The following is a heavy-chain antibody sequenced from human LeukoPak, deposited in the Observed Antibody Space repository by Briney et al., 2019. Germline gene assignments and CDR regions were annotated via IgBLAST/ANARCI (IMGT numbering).Heavy chain of an antibody. CDR1: GYTFTGYY. J-gene: IGHJ6*03. V-gene: IGHV1-2*02. CDR2: INPNSGGT. CDR3: PRGIAARFVFYYYMDL. Sequence: ASVKVSCKASGYTFTGYYMHWVRQAPGQGLEWMGWINPNSGGTNYAQKFQGRVTMTRDTSISTAYMELSRLRSADKAVSYCPRGIAARFVFYYYMDLWGKRTTVTAPS. D-gene: IGHD6-6*01.